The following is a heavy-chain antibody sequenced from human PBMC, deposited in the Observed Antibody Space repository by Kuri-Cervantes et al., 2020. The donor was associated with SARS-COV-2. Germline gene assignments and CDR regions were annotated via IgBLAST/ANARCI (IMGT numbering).Heavy chain of an antibody. Sequence: GESLKISCAASGFTFSSYGMHWVRQAPGKGLEWVAVIWYDGSNKYYADSVKGRFTISRDNSMNTLYLQMNSLRAEDTAVYYCAKDCSSTSCDDAFDIWGQGTMVTVSS. J-gene: IGHJ3*02. V-gene: IGHV3-33*06. CDR3: AKDCSSTSCDDAFDI. CDR1: GFTFSSYG. D-gene: IGHD2-2*01. CDR2: IWYDGSNK.